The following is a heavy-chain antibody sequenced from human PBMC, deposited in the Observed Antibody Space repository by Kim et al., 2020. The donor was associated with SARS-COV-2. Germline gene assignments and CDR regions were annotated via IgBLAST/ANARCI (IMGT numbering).Heavy chain of an antibody. Sequence: GGSLRLSCAASGFTFSSYAMSWVRQAPGKGLEWASAISGSGGSTYYADSVKGRFTISRDNSKNTLYLQMNSLRAEDTAVYYCAKDRLRCSGGSCYSGGPIWGQGTMVTVSS. CDR3: AKDRLRCSGGSCYSGGPI. J-gene: IGHJ3*02. CDR1: GFTFSSYA. V-gene: IGHV3-23*01. CDR2: ISGSGGST. D-gene: IGHD2-15*01.